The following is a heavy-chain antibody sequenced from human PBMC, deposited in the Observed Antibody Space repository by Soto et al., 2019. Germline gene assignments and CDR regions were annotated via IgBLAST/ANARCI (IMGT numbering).Heavy chain of an antibody. D-gene: IGHD5-12*01. V-gene: IGHV4-59*01. Sequence: SETLSLTCTVSGGSISSYYWSWIRQPPGKGLEWIGYIYYSGSTNYNPSLKSRVTISVDTSKNQFSLKLSSVTAADTAVYYCAGGVNIVATVGWYFDYWGQGTLVTVSS. CDR2: IYYSGST. CDR1: GGSISSYY. J-gene: IGHJ4*02. CDR3: AGGVNIVATVGWYFDY.